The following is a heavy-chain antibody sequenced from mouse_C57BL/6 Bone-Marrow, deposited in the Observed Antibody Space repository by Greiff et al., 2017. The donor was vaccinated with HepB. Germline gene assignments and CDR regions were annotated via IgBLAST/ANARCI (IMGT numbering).Heavy chain of an antibody. CDR3: ARRGDYYGSAWFAY. D-gene: IGHD1-1*01. V-gene: IGHV5-17*01. CDR1: GFTFSDYG. Sequence: EVKLVESGGGLVKPGGSLKLSCAASGFTFSDYGMHWVRQAPEQGLEWVAYISSGSSTIYYADTVKGRFTISRDNAKNTRFLQMTSLRSADTAMYYCARRGDYYGSAWFAYWGQGTLVTVSA. CDR2: ISSGSSTI. J-gene: IGHJ3*01.